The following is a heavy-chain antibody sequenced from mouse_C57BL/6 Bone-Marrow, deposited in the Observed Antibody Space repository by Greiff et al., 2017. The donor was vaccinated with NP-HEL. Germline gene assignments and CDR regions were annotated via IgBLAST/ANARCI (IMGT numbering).Heavy chain of an antibody. J-gene: IGHJ4*01. CDR3: ARDYGSSSWVCYYAMDY. CDR2: IYPRSGNT. V-gene: IGHV1-81*01. D-gene: IGHD1-1*01. CDR1: GYTFTSYG. Sequence: QVQLQQSGAELARPGASVKLSCKASGYTFTSYGISWVKQRTGQGLEWIGEIYPRSGNTYYNEKFKGKATLTADKSSSTAYMELRSLTSEDSAVYFFARDYGSSSWVCYYAMDYWGQGTSVTVSS.